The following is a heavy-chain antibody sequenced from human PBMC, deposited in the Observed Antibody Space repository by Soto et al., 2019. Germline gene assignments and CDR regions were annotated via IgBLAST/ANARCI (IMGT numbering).Heavy chain of an antibody. CDR1: GYTFTNCG. J-gene: IGHJ6*02. Sequence: ASVEVSCKASGYTFTNCGIIWVRQAPGQGLEWMGWISTYNGNTNFAQKLQGRVTMTTDTSASTAYMELRSLRSDDTAVYYCARSGYCSSTSCPLKYYYYGMDVWGQGTTVTVSS. CDR2: ISTYNGNT. V-gene: IGHV1-18*01. CDR3: ARSGYCSSTSCPLKYYYYGMDV. D-gene: IGHD2-2*01.